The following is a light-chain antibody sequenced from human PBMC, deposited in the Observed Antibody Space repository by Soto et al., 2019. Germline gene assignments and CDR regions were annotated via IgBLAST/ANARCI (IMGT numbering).Light chain of an antibody. CDR2: EVS. Sequence: QSVLTQPASVSGSPGQSITISCTGTSSDVGGYNYVSWYQQHPGKAPKLMIYEVSNRPSGVSNRFSGSKSGNTASLTISGLQAEDEADYYCCSYAGRSTLVFGGGTKLTVL. CDR3: CSYAGRSTLV. J-gene: IGLJ3*02. CDR1: SSDVGGYNY. V-gene: IGLV2-23*02.